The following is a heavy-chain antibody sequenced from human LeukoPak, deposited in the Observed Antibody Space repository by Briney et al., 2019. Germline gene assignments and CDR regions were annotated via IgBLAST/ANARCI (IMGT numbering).Heavy chain of an antibody. J-gene: IGHJ3*02. V-gene: IGHV3-7*05. Sequence: PGGSLRLSCAASGFTFRSYWMSWVRQAPGKGLEWVANIKQDGSEKYYVDSVKGRFTISRDNAKNSLYLQMNSLRAEDTAVYYCARDPDYGDYAVSFDIRGQGTMVTVPS. D-gene: IGHD4-17*01. CDR2: IKQDGSEK. CDR1: GFTFRSYW. CDR3: ARDPDYGDYAVSFDI.